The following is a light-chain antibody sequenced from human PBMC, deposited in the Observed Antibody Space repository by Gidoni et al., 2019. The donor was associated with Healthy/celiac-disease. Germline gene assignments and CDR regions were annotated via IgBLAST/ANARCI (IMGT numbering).Light chain of an antibody. CDR2: KDR. CDR3: YSAADNNRV. CDR1: VLAKEY. Sequence: SYELTQPSSVSVSPGQTARINCSGDVLAKEYARWFQQKLGQAPGLVIYKDRERPPGIPERFSGSSSGTTVTLTISGAQVEDEADYYCYSAADNNRVFGGGTKLTVL. V-gene: IGLV3-27*01. J-gene: IGLJ2*01.